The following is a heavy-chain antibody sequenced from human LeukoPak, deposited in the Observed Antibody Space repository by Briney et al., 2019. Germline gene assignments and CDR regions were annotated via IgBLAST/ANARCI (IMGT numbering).Heavy chain of an antibody. Sequence: SETLSLTCAVSGYSISSGYFWGGLRQPPGKGLEWIGTIYQSGSTFYTPSLKGRVTMSVDTSKNQFSLELRSVTAADTATYYCARHQRISENFDFWGQGTLVTVSS. V-gene: IGHV4-38-2*01. CDR2: IYQSGST. CDR3: ARHQRISENFDF. J-gene: IGHJ4*02. D-gene: IGHD2/OR15-2a*01. CDR1: GYSISSGYF.